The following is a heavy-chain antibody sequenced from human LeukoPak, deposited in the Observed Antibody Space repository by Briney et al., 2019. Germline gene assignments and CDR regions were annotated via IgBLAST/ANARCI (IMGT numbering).Heavy chain of an antibody. Sequence: PSETLSLTCTVSGGSISSYYWSWIRQPPGKGLEWIGYIYYSGSTNYNPSLKSRVTISVDTSKNQFSLKLSSVTAADTAVYYCARATYGSGRRGHYYYYYYMDVWGKGTTVTVS. CDR1: GGSISSYY. CDR3: ARATYGSGRRGHYYYYYYMDV. J-gene: IGHJ6*03. V-gene: IGHV4-59*01. D-gene: IGHD3-10*01. CDR2: IYYSGST.